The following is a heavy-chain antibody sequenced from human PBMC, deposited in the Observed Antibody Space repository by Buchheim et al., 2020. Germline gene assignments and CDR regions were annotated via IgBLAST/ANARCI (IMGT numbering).Heavy chain of an antibody. CDR2: FIGMGAPT. Sequence: EVQLLDSGGGLVQTGGSLRLSCAASGFPFTSYAMRWVGQAPGKGLEWVSPFIGMGAPTYYPDPVKGRFTISRDNSKNNRFFQMNSLRAEDTAVYYCAKGSAYGGREGYFDYWGQGTL. V-gene: IGHV3-23*01. CDR3: AKGSAYGGREGYFDY. J-gene: IGHJ4*02. CDR1: GFPFTSYA. D-gene: IGHD4-23*01.